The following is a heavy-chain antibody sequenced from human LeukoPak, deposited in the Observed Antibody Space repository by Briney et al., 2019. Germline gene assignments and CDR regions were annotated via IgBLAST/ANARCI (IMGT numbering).Heavy chain of an antibody. J-gene: IGHJ3*02. V-gene: IGHV3-66*01. CDR3: ARGAVVTDAFDI. Sequence: GGSLRLSCAASGFTVSSNYMSWVRQVPGKGLEWVSVIYSGGSTYYADSVKGRFTISRDNSKNTLYLQMNSLRAEDTAVYYCARGAVVTDAFDIWGQGTMVTVSS. D-gene: IGHD2-15*01. CDR1: GFTVSSNY. CDR2: IYSGGST.